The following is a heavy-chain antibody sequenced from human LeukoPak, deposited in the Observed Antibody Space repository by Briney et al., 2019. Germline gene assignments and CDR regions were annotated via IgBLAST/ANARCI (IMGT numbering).Heavy chain of an antibody. CDR1: GFSFSSYW. CDR2: ISSDGSDT. V-gene: IGHV3-74*01. Sequence: GGSLRLSCVASGFSFSSYWMHWVRQDPGKGLTWVARISSDGSDTKYGDSVKGRFTISRDNGKNTLYLQMNSLGAEDTAVYYCARDQTQLGPTTVGHWGQGIQVTVSS. J-gene: IGHJ4*02. D-gene: IGHD1-1*01. CDR3: ARDQTQLGPTTVGH.